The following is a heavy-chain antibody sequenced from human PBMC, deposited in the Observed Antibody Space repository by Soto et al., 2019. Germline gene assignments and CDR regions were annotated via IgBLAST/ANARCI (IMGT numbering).Heavy chain of an antibody. CDR1: GGSISSGGFS. V-gene: IGHV4-30-2*06. D-gene: IGHD3-22*01. Sequence: PSETLSLTCAVSGGSISSGGFSWSWIRQSPGRGLECIGYIFYTGSTYYNPSLKSRVTISVDRSKNQFSLRLTSVTAADTAVYYCARATFIRKGYHDATDYYYFDYWGQGALATVSS. J-gene: IGHJ4*02. CDR2: IFYTGST. CDR3: ARATFIRKGYHDATDYYYFDY.